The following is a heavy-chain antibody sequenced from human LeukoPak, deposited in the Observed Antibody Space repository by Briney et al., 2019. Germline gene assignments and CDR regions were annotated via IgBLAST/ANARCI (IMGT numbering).Heavy chain of an antibody. Sequence: GGSLRLSCAASGFAFDDYAMHWVRQAPGKGLEWVSGISWNSGSIGYADSVKGRFTISRDNAKNSLYPQMNSLRAEDTALYYCAKTPVGYYDSSGYYYQGLYYFDYWGQGTLVTVSS. CDR1: GFAFDDYA. CDR3: AKTPVGYYDSSGYYYQGLYYFDY. D-gene: IGHD3-22*01. CDR2: ISWNSGSI. V-gene: IGHV3-9*01. J-gene: IGHJ4*02.